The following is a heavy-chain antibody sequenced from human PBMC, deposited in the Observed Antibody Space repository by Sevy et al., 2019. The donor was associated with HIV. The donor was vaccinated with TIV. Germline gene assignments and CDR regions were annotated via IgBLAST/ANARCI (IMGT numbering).Heavy chain of an antibody. CDR2: INSDGIVR. V-gene: IGHV3-74*01. Sequence: GESQKISCEASGFTFSSHWMQWVRQVAGKGLEWLSRINSDGIVRVYADSVKGRFIISRDNAKNTVYLQMNNLRAEDTAVYYCVRAGTSVYEYYMDVWGKGATVTVSS. D-gene: IGHD3-22*01. J-gene: IGHJ6*03. CDR3: VRAGTSVYEYYMDV. CDR1: GFTFSSHW.